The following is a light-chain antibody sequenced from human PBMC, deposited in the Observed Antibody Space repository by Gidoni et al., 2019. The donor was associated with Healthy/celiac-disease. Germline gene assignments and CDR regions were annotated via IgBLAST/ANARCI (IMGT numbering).Light chain of an antibody. V-gene: IGLV1-40*01. CDR3: QSYDSSLSGWGV. Sequence: QSVLTQPPSVPGAPGQRVTVSCTGSSSNIGAENDVHWYQQLPGAAPKLLIYGNSNRPSGVPDRFSGSKSGTSGSLAITGLQAEDEADYYCQSYDSSLSGWGVFGTGTKVTVL. J-gene: IGLJ1*01. CDR1: SSNIGAEND. CDR2: GNS.